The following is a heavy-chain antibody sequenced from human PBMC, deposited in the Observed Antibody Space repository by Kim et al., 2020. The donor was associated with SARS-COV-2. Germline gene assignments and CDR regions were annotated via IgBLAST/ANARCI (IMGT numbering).Heavy chain of an antibody. CDR2: IDPSDSYT. D-gene: IGHD6-13*01. CDR3: ARHSIGVSSWYGGMDV. CDR1: GYSFTSYW. Sequence: GESLKISCKGSGYSFTSYWISWVRQMPGKGLEWMGRIDPSDSYTNYSPSFQGHVTISADKSISTAYLQWSSLKASDTAMYYCARHSIGVSSWYGGMDVWGQGTTVTVSS. V-gene: IGHV5-10-1*01. J-gene: IGHJ6*02.